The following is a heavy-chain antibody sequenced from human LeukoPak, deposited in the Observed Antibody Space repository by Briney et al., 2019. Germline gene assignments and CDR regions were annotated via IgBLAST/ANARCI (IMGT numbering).Heavy chain of an antibody. D-gene: IGHD2-2*01. V-gene: IGHV4-4*07. J-gene: IGHJ5*02. CDR2: IYASGST. CDR1: GGSISSYY. Sequence: SETLSLTCTVSGGSISSYYWSWIRQPAGKGLEWIGRIYASGSTNYNPSLKSRVTMSVDTSKNQFSLKLSSVTAADTAVYYCARDLAVVVRAANYWFDPWGQGTLVTVSS. CDR3: ARDLAVVVRAANYWFDP.